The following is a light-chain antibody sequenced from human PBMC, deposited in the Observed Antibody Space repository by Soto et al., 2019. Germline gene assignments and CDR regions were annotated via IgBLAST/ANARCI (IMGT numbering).Light chain of an antibody. CDR3: RQGTHWPPYT. Sequence: DVVMTQSPLSLPVTLGQPASISCRSSQSLAYSDGNTYLNWFQQRPGQSTRRLIYKVSNRDSGVPERFIGSGSGTDFTLKISRVEAADVGVYYCRQGTHWPPYTFGQGTKLEIK. CDR2: KVS. CDR1: QSLAYSDGNTY. J-gene: IGKJ2*01. V-gene: IGKV2-30*01.